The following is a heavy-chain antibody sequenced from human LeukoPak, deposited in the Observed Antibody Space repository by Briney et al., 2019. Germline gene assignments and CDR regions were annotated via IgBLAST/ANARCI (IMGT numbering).Heavy chain of an antibody. J-gene: IGHJ4*02. V-gene: IGHV1-2*02. CDR1: GYTFTDYY. CDR2: INPNSGDT. CDR3: ARANFLYCSSTACLFDY. D-gene: IGHD2-2*01. Sequence: GASVKVSCKASGYTFTDYYMHWVRQAPGQGFEWMGWINPNSGDTNYAQKFQGRVTMTRDTSISTAHMELSRLRSDDTAVSYCARANFLYCSSTACLFDYWGQGTLVIVSS.